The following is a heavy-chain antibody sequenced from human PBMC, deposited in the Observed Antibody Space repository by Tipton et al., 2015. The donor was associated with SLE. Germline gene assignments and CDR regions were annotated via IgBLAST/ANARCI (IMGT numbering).Heavy chain of an antibody. D-gene: IGHD3-3*01. CDR2: IKSKTDGGTT. V-gene: IGHV3-15*01. J-gene: IGHJ4*02. CDR3: TTANYDFWSGYYLDY. Sequence: SLRLSCAASGFTFSNAWMSWVRQAPGTGLEWVGRIKSKTDGGTTDYAAPVKGRFTISRDDSKSTLYLQMNSLKTEDTAVYYCTTANYDFWSGYYLDYWGQGTLVTVSS. CDR1: GFTFSNAW.